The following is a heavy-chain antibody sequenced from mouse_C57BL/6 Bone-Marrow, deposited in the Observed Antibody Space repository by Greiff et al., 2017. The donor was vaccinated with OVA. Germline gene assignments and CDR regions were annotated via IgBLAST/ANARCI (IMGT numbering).Heavy chain of an antibody. CDR2: IWSGGST. CDR1: GFSLTSYG. V-gene: IGHV2-2*01. CDR3: ASPCFYYYAMDY. J-gene: IGHJ4*01. Sequence: VKLVESGPGLVQPSQILSITCTVSGFSLTSYGVHWVRQSPGKGLEWLGVIWSGGSTDYNAAFISRLSISKDNSKSQVFFKMNSLQADDTAIYYCASPCFYYYAMDYWGQGTSVTVSS.